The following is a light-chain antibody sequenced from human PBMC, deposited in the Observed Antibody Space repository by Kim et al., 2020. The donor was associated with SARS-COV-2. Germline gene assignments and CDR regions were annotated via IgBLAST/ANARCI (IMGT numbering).Light chain of an antibody. CDR1: SLRSNY. CDR2: GKN. Sequence: AMGQTDRITCQGDSLRSNYASWYQQKPGQAPVLVIYGKNNRPSGIPDRFSGSSSGNTASLTITGAQAEDEADYYCNPRDSSGNHYVFGTGTKVTVL. V-gene: IGLV3-19*01. CDR3: NPRDSSGNHYV. J-gene: IGLJ1*01.